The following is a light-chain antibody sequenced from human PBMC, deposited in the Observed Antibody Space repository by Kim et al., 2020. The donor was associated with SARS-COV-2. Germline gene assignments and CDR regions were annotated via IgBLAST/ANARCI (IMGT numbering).Light chain of an antibody. CDR1: AGISTW. J-gene: IGKJ3*01. V-gene: IGKV1-12*01. CDR2: AAS. Sequence: ASVGDRVTMTCRASAGISTWLAWYQQKPGKAPNLLIYAASDLQSEVPSRFSGSGSGTVFTLTINSLQPEDIGTYFCQQSYSLPPTFGPGTKVDIK. CDR3: QQSYSLPPT.